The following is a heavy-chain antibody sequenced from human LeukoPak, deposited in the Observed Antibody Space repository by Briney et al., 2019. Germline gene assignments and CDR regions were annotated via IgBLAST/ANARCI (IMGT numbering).Heavy chain of an antibody. CDR2: IYYSGST. D-gene: IGHD3-9*01. CDR3: ARRLRYFDWLLDYFDY. Sequence: SQTLSLTCTVSGDSISSGGYYWTWIRQHPGKGLEWIGYIYYSGSTYYNPSLKSRVTMSVDTSKNQFSLKLSSVTAADTAVYYCARRLRYFDWLLDYFDYWGQGTLVTVSS. CDR1: GDSISSGGYY. J-gene: IGHJ4*02. V-gene: IGHV4-31*03.